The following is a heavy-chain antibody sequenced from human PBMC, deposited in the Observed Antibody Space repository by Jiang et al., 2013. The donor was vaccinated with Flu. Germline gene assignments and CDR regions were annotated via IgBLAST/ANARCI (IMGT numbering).Heavy chain of an antibody. D-gene: IGHD3-22*01. CDR2: IYYSGST. J-gene: IGHJ4*02. Sequence: GSGLVKPSETLSLTCSVSGGSISSSSYYWGWIRQPPGKGLEWIGNIYYSGSTYYNPSLKSRVTISVDTSKNQFSLKLSSVTAADTAVYYCARHRDDSSGYVDYWGQGTLVTVSS. CDR3: ARHRDDSSGYVDY. V-gene: IGHV4-39*01. CDR1: GGSISSSSYY.